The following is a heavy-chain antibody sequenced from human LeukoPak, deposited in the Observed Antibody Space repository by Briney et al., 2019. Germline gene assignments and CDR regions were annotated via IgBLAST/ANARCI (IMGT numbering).Heavy chain of an antibody. J-gene: IGHJ4*02. V-gene: IGHV3-23*01. CDR1: GSTFSSYA. D-gene: IGHD6-19*01. Sequence: PGGSLRLSCAASGSTFSSYAMSWVRQAPGKGLEWVSPISGSGSSTYCADSVKGRFTFSRDNSKNTLYLQMNSLRAEDTAVYYCAKGVAVASPYYFDYWGQGTLVTVSS. CDR3: AKGVAVASPYYFDY. CDR2: ISGSGSST.